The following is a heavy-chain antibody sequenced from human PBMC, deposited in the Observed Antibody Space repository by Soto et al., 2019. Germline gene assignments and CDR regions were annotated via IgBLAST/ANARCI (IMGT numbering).Heavy chain of an antibody. D-gene: IGHD6-13*01. V-gene: IGHV1-69*01. J-gene: IGHJ5*02. CDR1: GGTFSSYA. CDR3: GRELIEAAGNWFYP. Sequence: QVQLVQSGAEVKKPGSSVKGSCKASGGTFSSYAISWVRQAPGQGLEWMGGIIPIFGTANYAQTFQGRVTVTADESTSIAYMELSSLRSEDTAVYYCGRELIEAAGNWFYPWGQGGLVTVSS. CDR2: IIPIFGTA.